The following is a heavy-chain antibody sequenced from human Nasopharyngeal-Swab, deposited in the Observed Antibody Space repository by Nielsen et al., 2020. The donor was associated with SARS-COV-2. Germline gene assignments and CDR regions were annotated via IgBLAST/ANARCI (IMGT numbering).Heavy chain of an antibody. V-gene: IGHV1-46*01. CDR1: GYTFTSYY. CDR3: ARDPRDRYYYDSSGYQTPGFDY. J-gene: IGHJ4*02. Sequence: ASVKVSCKASGYTFTSYYMHWVRQAPGQGLEWMGIINPSGGSTSYAQKFQGRVTMTRDTSTSTVYMELSSLRSEDTAVYYCARDPRDRYYYDSSGYQTPGFDYWGQGTLATVSS. D-gene: IGHD3-22*01. CDR2: INPSGGST.